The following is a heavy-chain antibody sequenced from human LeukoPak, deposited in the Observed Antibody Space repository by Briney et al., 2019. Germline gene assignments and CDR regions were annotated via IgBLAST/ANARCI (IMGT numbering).Heavy chain of an antibody. Sequence: VASVKVSCKASGYTFTSYGISWVRQAPGQGLEWMGWISAYNGNTNYAQKLQGRVTMTTDTSTGTAYMELRSLRSDDTAVYYCAREWADYYDSSPPYFDYWGQGTLVTVSS. V-gene: IGHV1-18*01. D-gene: IGHD3-22*01. J-gene: IGHJ4*02. CDR2: ISAYNGNT. CDR3: AREWADYYDSSPPYFDY. CDR1: GYTFTSYG.